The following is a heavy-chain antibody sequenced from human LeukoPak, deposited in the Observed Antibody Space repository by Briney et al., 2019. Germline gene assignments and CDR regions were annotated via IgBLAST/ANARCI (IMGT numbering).Heavy chain of an antibody. V-gene: IGHV3-21*01. CDR2: ISSSSSYI. J-gene: IGHJ4*02. CDR1: GFPFSSNT. CDR3: ARDTQNYFDY. Sequence: PGGSLRLSCAASGFPFSSNTMNWVRQAPGKGLEWVSSISSSSSYIYYADSVKGRFTISRDNAKNSLYLQMNSLRAEDTAVYYCARDTQNYFDYWGQGTLVTVSS.